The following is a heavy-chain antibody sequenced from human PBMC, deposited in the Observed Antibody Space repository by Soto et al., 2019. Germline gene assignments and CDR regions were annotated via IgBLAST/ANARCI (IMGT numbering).Heavy chain of an antibody. Sequence: HPGGSLRLSCAASGFTFSSYAMSWVRQAPGKGLEWVSAISGSGGSTYYADSVKGRFTISRDNSKNTLYLQMNSLRAEDTAVYYCAKDPDSKTCYGCWFDPWGRGTLVTVSS. CDR3: AKDPDSKTCYGCWFDP. V-gene: IGHV3-23*01. CDR1: GFTFSSYA. CDR2: ISGSGGST. D-gene: IGHD2-2*01. J-gene: IGHJ5*02.